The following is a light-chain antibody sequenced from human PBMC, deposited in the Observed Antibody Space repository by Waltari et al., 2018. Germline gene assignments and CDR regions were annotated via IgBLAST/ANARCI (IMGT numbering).Light chain of an antibody. J-gene: IGLJ3*02. V-gene: IGLV1-44*01. CDR2: RSD. CDR1: GSNIGVNL. CDR3: ASWDDSMNGHWV. Sequence: QSVLTQPPSASGTPGQRVTISCSGSGSNIGVNLVNWYQQRPGKAPKLLIYRSDLRPSGVPDRFSGAKSGTSASLAISGLQSEDEADYFCASWDDSMNGHWVFGGGTKVTVL.